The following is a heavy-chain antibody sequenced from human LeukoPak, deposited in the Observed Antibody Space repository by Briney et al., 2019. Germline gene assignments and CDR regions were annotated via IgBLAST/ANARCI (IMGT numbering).Heavy chain of an antibody. CDR3: ARYSYGPNRVDP. CDR2: ISSSSSYI. CDR1: GFTFSSYS. V-gene: IGHV3-21*01. D-gene: IGHD5-18*01. J-gene: IGHJ5*02. Sequence: GGSLRLSCAASGFTFSSYSMNWVRQAPGKGLEWVSSISSSSSYIYYADSVKGRFTISRDNAKNSLYLQMNSLRAEDRAVYYCARYSYGPNRVDPWGQGTLVTVSS.